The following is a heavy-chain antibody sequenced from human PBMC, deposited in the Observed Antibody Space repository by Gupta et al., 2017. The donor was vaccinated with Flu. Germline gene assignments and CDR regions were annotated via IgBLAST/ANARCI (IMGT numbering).Heavy chain of an antibody. CDR1: GFTLSNDW. CDR3: ATGCED. J-gene: IGHJ4*02. Sequence: CAAFGFTLSNDWMSWVSQVPGKGLGGVSRVDNDGSGTSYADSVKGRFTISRDNAKNTLELQMNSLRAEDTAVYYCATGCEDWGQGTRVTVSS. CDR2: VDNDGSGT. D-gene: IGHD1-1*01. V-gene: IGHV3-74*01.